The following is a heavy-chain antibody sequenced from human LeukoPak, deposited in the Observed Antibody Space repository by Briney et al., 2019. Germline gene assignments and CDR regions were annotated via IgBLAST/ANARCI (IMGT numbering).Heavy chain of an antibody. CDR3: ASGKLGDYGDPNWFDP. D-gene: IGHD4-17*01. CDR2: INYSGST. J-gene: IGHJ5*02. V-gene: IGHV4-59*01. CDR1: GGSISSYY. Sequence: PSETLSLTCTVSGGSISSYYWSWIRQPPGKGLEWIGYINYSGSTNYNPSLKSRVTISVDTSKNQFSLKLSSVTAADTAVYYCASGKLGDYGDPNWFDPWGQGTLVTVSS.